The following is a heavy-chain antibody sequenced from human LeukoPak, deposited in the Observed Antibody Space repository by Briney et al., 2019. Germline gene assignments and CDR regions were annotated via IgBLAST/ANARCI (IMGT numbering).Heavy chain of an antibody. CDR3: ARDPGSGYEEHFDN. D-gene: IGHD5-12*01. J-gene: IGHJ4*02. CDR2: IKQDGSEK. Sequence: GGSLRLSCAASGFTFSSYAMSWVRQAPGKGLEWVANIKQDGSEKYYVDSVKGRFTISRDNAKDSLYLQMNSLRAEDTAVYYCARDPGSGYEEHFDNWGQGTLVTVSS. CDR1: GFTFSSYA. V-gene: IGHV3-7*03.